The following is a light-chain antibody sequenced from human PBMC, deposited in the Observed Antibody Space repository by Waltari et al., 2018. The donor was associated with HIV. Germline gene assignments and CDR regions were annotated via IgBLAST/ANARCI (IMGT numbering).Light chain of an antibody. V-gene: IGLV1-44*01. CDR1: TSNIGSNT. J-gene: IGLJ3*02. CDR2: SNN. Sequence: QSVLTQPPSASGTPGQRVTIPCSGSTSNIGSNTVTWYQQVPGTAPQLLLYSNNRRPSGVPDRFAGSESGTSASRAISGLQSEDEADYYCAAWDDSLTGPVFGGGTKVTVL. CDR3: AAWDDSLTGPV.